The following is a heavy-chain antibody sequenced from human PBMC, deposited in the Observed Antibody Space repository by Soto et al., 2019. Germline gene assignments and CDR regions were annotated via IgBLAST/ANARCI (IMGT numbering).Heavy chain of an antibody. Sequence: EVQLVESGGGLVQPGGSLRLSCAASGFTFSSYSMNWVRQAPGKGLEWVSYISSSSSTIYYADSVKCRFTISRDNAKNSLYLPMNSLRDEDTAVYYCARDSGNDYSDYWGQGTLVTVSS. J-gene: IGHJ4*02. V-gene: IGHV3-48*02. CDR3: ARDSGNDYSDY. CDR1: GFTFSSYS. CDR2: ISSSSSTI. D-gene: IGHD3-10*01.